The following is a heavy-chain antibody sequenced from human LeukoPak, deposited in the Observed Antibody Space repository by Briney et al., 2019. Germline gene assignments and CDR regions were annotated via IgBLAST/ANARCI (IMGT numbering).Heavy chain of an antibody. D-gene: IGHD3-10*01. J-gene: IGHJ4*02. V-gene: IGHV1-2*02. Sequence: GASVRVSCKTSGYTFTAYHIHWMRLAPGRGLEWMGWINPRIDETTFAPKFQGRVAMTTDTSLTTAYMELSSLTSDDTAVYFCATEGSYFLTSFDHWGLGTLVTVSS. CDR2: INPRIDET. CDR1: GYTFTAYH. CDR3: ATEGSYFLTSFDH.